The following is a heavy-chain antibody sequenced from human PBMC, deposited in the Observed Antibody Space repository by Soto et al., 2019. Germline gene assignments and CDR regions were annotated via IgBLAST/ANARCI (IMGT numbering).Heavy chain of an antibody. CDR2: VSGSGDNT. CDR1: GFIFSTYA. J-gene: IGHJ1*01. Sequence: EVQLLESGGGLVQPGGSLRLSCAASGFIFSTYAMSWVRQAPGKGLEWVSVVSGSGDNTYYTDSVKGRFTISRDNSKKMVYLQMNSLRAEDTAVYYCAKDWGYCTNDGCYEYFQDWGQGTLVTVSS. CDR3: AKDWGYCTNDGCYEYFQD. V-gene: IGHV3-23*01. D-gene: IGHD2-8*01.